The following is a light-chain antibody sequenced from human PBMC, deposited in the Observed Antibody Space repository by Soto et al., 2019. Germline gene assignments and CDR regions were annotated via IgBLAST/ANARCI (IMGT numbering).Light chain of an antibody. J-gene: IGKJ4*01. Sequence: EIVLTQSPATLSLSPGERATLSCRASQSVSSYLAWYQQKPGQAPSLLIYDASNRATGIPARFSGRGSGPNFTLTTSSLEPEDLAVYDCQQYNNWSLTFGGGTKVEIK. V-gene: IGKV3-11*01. CDR2: DAS. CDR3: QQYNNWSLT. CDR1: QSVSSY.